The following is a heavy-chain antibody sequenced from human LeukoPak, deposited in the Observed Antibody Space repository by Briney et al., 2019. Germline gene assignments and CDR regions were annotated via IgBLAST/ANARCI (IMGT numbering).Heavy chain of an antibody. D-gene: IGHD2-2*01. CDR1: GFTFSSYA. CDR2: ISGSGGGT. Sequence: GGSLRLSCAASGFTFSSYAMSWVRQAPGKGLEWVSAISGSGGGTYYADSVKGRFTISRDNSKNTLYLQMNSLRAEDTAVYYCAKGGRDDIVVVPAAIRNWFDPWGQGTLVTVSS. CDR3: AKGGRDDIVVVPAAIRNWFDP. V-gene: IGHV3-23*01. J-gene: IGHJ5*02.